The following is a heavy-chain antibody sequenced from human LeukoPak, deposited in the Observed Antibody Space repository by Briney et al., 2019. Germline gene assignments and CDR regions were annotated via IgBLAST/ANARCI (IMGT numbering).Heavy chain of an antibody. CDR3: ARVISGSYYY. Sequence: ASVKVSCKASGYTFTSYDINWVRQATGQGLEWMGWVEPNSGNTGYAQKFRGRVTMTRNSSISTAYMELSSLRSEDTAVYYCARVISGSYYYWGQGTLVTDSS. D-gene: IGHD1-26*01. J-gene: IGHJ4*02. CDR1: GYTFTSYD. V-gene: IGHV1-8*01. CDR2: VEPNSGNT.